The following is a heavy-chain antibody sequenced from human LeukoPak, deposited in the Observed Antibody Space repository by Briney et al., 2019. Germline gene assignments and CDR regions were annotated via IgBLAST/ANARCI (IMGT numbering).Heavy chain of an antibody. CDR1: GFTFSSYA. CDR2: ISGSGGST. D-gene: IGHD1-7*01. CDR3: ATATGTTYYYYFGMDV. J-gene: IGHJ6*02. Sequence: GGSLRLSCAASGFTFSSYAMSWVRQAPGKGLEWVSDISGSGGSTYYADSVKGRFTISRDNSKNTLYLQMNTLRAEDTAVYYCATATGTTYYYYFGMDVWGQGTTVTVSS. V-gene: IGHV3-23*01.